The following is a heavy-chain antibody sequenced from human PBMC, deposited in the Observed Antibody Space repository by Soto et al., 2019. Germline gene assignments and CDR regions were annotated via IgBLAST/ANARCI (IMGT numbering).Heavy chain of an antibody. CDR1: GITFSGNA. CDR3: AKGGYCSSTSCYYYYMDV. CDR2: ISGSGGST. D-gene: IGHD2-2*01. Sequence: GGSMIVSCVASGITFSGNAMSWVRQAPGKGLEWVSAISGSGGSTYYADSVKGRFTISRDNSKNTLYLQMNSLRAEDTAVYYCAKGGYCSSTSCYYYYMDVWGKGTTVTVPS. V-gene: IGHV3-23*01. J-gene: IGHJ6*03.